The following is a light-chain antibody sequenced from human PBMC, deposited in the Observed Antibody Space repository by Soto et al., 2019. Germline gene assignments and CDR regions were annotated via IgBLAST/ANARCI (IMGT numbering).Light chain of an antibody. V-gene: IGKV1-5*03. J-gene: IGKJ1*01. CDR3: QQYNSYRT. Sequence: DIQMTQSPSTLSASVGDRVTITCRASQSISFWLAWYQQKPGKAPKLLISKASSLESGVPSRFSGSGSGTEFTLTISSLQPDDFATYYCQQYNSYRTFGQGTKVKV. CDR2: KAS. CDR1: QSISFW.